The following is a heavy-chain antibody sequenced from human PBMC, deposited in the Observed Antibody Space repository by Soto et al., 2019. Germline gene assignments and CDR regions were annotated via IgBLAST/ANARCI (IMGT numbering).Heavy chain of an antibody. Sequence: ASGKVSCKASGGTFSSYAISWVRQAPGQGLEWMGIINPSGGSTSYAQKFQGRVTMTRDTSTSTVYMELSSLRSEDTAVYYCARALPLGYCSGGSCYSLYFQHWGQGTLVTVSS. D-gene: IGHD2-15*01. V-gene: IGHV1-46*01. CDR3: ARALPLGYCSGGSCYSLYFQH. CDR1: GGTFSSYA. J-gene: IGHJ1*01. CDR2: INPSGGST.